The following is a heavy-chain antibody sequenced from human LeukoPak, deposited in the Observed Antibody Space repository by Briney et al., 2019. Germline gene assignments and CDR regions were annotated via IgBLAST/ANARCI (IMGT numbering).Heavy chain of an antibody. CDR3: ARPTTLYCSGGSCYGGWFDP. J-gene: IGHJ5*02. D-gene: IGHD2-15*01. V-gene: IGHV4-39*01. CDR2: IYYSGST. Sequence: SETLSLTCTVSGGSISSSSYYWGWIRQPPGKGLEWIGSIYYSGSTYYNPSLKSRVTISVDTSKNQFSLKLSSVTAADTAVCYCARPTTLYCSGGSCYGGWFDPWGQGTLVTVSS. CDR1: GGSISSSSYY.